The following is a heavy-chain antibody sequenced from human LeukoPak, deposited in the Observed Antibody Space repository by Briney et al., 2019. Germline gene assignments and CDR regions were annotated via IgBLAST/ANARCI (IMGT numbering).Heavy chain of an antibody. J-gene: IGHJ6*03. D-gene: IGHD2/OR15-2a*01. Sequence: GGSLRLSCAASGSTFSSYGMHWVRQAPGKGLEWVAVISYDGSNKYYADSVKGRFTISRDNSKNTLYLQMNSLRAEDTAVYYCAKDGSMPWGYYMDVWGKGTTVTISS. CDR1: GSTFSSYG. V-gene: IGHV3-30*18. CDR3: AKDGSMPWGYYMDV. CDR2: ISYDGSNK.